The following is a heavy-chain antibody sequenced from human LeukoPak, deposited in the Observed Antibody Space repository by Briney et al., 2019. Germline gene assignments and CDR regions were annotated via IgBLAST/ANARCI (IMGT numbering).Heavy chain of an antibody. CDR2: IRYDGSTK. Sequence: GGSLRLSCAASGFIFRNYGMHWVRQAPGKGLEWVAFIRYDGSTKSYAASVKGRFTISRDNSEHKLYLQMRSLGPEDTAVYSCAKDVSSGMDVWGKGTTVTVSS. J-gene: IGHJ6*03. CDR1: GFIFRNYG. CDR3: AKDVSSGMDV. V-gene: IGHV3-30*02. D-gene: IGHD3-16*02.